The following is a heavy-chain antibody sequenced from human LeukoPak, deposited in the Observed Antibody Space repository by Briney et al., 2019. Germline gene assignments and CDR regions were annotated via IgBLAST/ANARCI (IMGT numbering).Heavy chain of an antibody. CDR1: GGSLSGYY. V-gene: IGHV4-34*01. CDR3: ARGLPIISMLRGVKPSVMFDS. J-gene: IGHJ5*01. Sequence: SETLPLTCAAYGGSLSGYYWSWIRQPPGKGLEWIGEINHSGSTNYNPSLKSRLSISIDTSKNHFTLRLSSVTAADTAVYYCARGLPIISMLRGVKPSVMFDSWGQGTLVTVSS. D-gene: IGHD3-10*01. CDR2: INHSGST.